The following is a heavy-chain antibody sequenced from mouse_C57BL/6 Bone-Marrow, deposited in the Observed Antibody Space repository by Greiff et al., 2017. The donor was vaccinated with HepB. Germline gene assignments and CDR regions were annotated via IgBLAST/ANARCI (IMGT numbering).Heavy chain of an antibody. J-gene: IGHJ3*01. V-gene: IGHV1-50*01. Sequence: VKLQQPGAELVKPGASVKLSCKASGYTFTSYWMQWVKQRPGQGLEWIGEIDPSDSYTNYNQKFKGKATLTVDTSSSTAYMQLSSLTSEDSAVYYCAREWLPVAYWGQGTLVTVSA. CDR2: IDPSDSYT. D-gene: IGHD2-2*01. CDR3: AREWLPVAY. CDR1: GYTFTSYW.